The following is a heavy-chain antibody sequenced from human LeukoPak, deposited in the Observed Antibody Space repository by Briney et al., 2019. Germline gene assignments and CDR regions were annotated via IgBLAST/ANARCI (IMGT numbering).Heavy chain of an antibody. V-gene: IGHV3-11*01. CDR1: GGSISSSYW. Sequence: PSETLSLTCAVSGGSISSSYWWSWVSQPPGKGLEWVSYISSSGSTIYYADSVKGRFTISRDNAKNSLYLQMNSLRAEDTAVYYCARGGDYFDYWGQGTLVTVSS. CDR3: ARGGDYFDY. D-gene: IGHD4-17*01. J-gene: IGHJ4*02. CDR2: ISSSGSTI.